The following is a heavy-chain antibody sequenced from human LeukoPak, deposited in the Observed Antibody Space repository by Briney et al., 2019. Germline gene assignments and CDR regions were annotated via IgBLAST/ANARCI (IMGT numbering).Heavy chain of an antibody. J-gene: IGHJ6*03. CDR3: ARAYSERYGLGYYYMDV. CDR2: IRYDGTNK. Sequence: GGSLRLSCAASGFTFSTYGMHWVRQAPGEGLEWVSFIRYDGTNKQYADSVKGRFTISRDNAKKSVYLQMNSLRAEDTAVYYCARAYSERYGLGYYYMDVWGKGTTVTISS. V-gene: IGHV3-30*02. D-gene: IGHD1-26*01. CDR1: GFTFSTYG.